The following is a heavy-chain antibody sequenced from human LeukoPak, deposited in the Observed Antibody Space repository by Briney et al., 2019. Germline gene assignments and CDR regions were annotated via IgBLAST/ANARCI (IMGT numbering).Heavy chain of an antibody. CDR2: INPNSGGT. J-gene: IGHJ5*02. CDR1: GYTFTGYY. Sequence: ASVKVSCKASGYTFTGYYMHWVRQAPGQGLEWMGWINPNSGGTNYAQKFQGRVTMTRDTSISTAYMELSRLRSDDTVVYYCARAPMVRGVIVWFDPWGQGTLVTVSS. D-gene: IGHD3-10*01. V-gene: IGHV1-2*02. CDR3: ARAPMVRGVIVWFDP.